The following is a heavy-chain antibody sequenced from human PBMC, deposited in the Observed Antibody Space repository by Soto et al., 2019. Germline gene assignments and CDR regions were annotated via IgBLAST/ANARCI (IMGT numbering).Heavy chain of an antibody. CDR3: ARDDAVAGYFDY. CDR1: GYTFTGYY. D-gene: IGHD6-19*01. J-gene: IGHJ4*02. V-gene: IGHV1-18*04. Sequence: ASVKVSCKASGYTFTGYYMHWVRQAPGQGLEWMGWISAYNGNTNYAQKLQGRVTMTTDTSTSTAYMELRSLRSDDTAVYYCARDDAVAGYFDYWGQGTLVTVSS. CDR2: ISAYNGNT.